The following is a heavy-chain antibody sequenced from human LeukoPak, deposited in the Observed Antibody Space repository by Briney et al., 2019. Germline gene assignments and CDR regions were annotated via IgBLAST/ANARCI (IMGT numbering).Heavy chain of an antibody. CDR3: ARGAGSSWSGLIDY. Sequence: PGGSLRLSCAASGFTFSSYSMNWVRQAPGKGLVWVSRINSDGSTTTYADSVKGRFTISRDNAKNTLYLQMNSLRAEDTAVYYCARGAGSSWSGLIDYWGQGTLVTVSS. J-gene: IGHJ4*02. CDR2: INSDGSTT. D-gene: IGHD6-13*01. CDR1: GFTFSSYS. V-gene: IGHV3-74*01.